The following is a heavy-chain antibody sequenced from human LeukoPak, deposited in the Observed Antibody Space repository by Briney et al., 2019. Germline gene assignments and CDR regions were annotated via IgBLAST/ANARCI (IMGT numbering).Heavy chain of an antibody. D-gene: IGHD6-13*01. V-gene: IGHV3-30*01. CDR1: GFTFSSYA. CDR2: ISYDGSNK. J-gene: IGHJ4*02. Sequence: PGRSLRLSCAASGFTFSSYAVHWVRQAPGKGLEWVAVISYDGSNKYYADSVKGRFTISRDNSKNTLYLQMNSLRAEDTAVYYCARDRIATLDYWGQGTLVTVSS. CDR3: ARDRIATLDY.